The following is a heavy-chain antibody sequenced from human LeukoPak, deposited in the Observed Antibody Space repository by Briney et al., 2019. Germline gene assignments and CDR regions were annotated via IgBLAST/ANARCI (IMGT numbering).Heavy chain of an antibody. V-gene: IGHV1-8*01. Sequence: ASVKVSCTASGYTFTNYDINWVRQATGQGLEWMGWRNPNSGRTGFAQKFQGRLTMTADPSISTAYMELSSLTSDDTAVYYCARGPVSTHGMDVWGQGTTVTVSS. CDR3: ARGPVSTHGMDV. D-gene: IGHD6-13*01. J-gene: IGHJ6*02. CDR1: GYTFTNYD. CDR2: RNPNSGRT.